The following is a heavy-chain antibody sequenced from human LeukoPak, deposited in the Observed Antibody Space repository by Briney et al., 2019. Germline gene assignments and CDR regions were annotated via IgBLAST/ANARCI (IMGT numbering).Heavy chain of an antibody. CDR2: ISSSSSTI. J-gene: IGHJ3*02. CDR3: AREAQRWIQLWSSPKKDAFDI. V-gene: IGHV3-48*01. Sequence: RSGGSLRLSCAASGFTFSSYSMNWVRQAPGKGLEWVSYISSSSSTIYYADSVEGRFTISRDNAKNSLYLQMNSLRAEDTAVYYCAREAQRWIQLWSSPKKDAFDIWGQGTMVTVSS. D-gene: IGHD5-18*01. CDR1: GFTFSSYS.